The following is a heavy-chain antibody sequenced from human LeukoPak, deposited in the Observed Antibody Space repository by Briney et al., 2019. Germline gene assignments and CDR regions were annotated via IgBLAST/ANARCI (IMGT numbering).Heavy chain of an antibody. D-gene: IGHD1-1*01. CDR1: GFTFSSYA. V-gene: IGHV1-69*01. Sequence: GGSLRLSCAASGFTFSSYAISWVRQAPGQGLEWMGGIIPIFGTANYAQKFQGRVTITADESTSTAYMELSSLRSEDTAVYYCARSHKRNGDYFGYWGQGTLVTVSS. J-gene: IGHJ4*02. CDR3: ARSHKRNGDYFGY. CDR2: IIPIFGTA.